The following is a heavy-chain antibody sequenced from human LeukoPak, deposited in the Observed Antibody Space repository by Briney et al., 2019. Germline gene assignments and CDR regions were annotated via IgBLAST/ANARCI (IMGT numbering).Heavy chain of an antibody. CDR3: ARVTVAGTGALDY. CDR2: ISYDGSNK. J-gene: IGHJ4*02. V-gene: IGHV3-30*03. CDR1: GFTFSSYG. Sequence: GGSLRLSCAASGFTFSSYGMHWVRHAPGKGLEWVAVISYDGSNKYYADSAKGRFTISRDNSKNTVYLQMNSLRAEDMAVYYCARVTVAGTGALDYWGQGTLVTVSS. D-gene: IGHD6-19*01.